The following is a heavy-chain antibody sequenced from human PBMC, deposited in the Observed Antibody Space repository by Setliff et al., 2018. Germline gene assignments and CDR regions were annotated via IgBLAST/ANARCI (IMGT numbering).Heavy chain of an antibody. J-gene: IGHJ4*02. CDR2: INPNIGDT. Sequence: ASVKVSCKTSAYTFSGYYIHWVRQAPGQGLQWMGWINPNIGDTNYAPKFQGRVTMTRDTSIKTAYLEVNGLTSDDTAVYYCARAGSAPAGRKGILEYWGQESLVTVSS. V-gene: IGHV1-2*02. CDR3: ARAGSAPAGRKGILEY. CDR1: AYTFSGYY. D-gene: IGHD6-13*01.